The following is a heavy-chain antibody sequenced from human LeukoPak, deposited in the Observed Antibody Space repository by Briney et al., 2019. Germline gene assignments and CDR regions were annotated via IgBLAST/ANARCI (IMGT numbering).Heavy chain of an antibody. Sequence: GGSLRLSCTASGFTFSSYSMNWVRQAPGKGLEWVSYISSSGSTIYYADSVKGRFTISRDNAKNSLYLQMNSLRAEDTAVYYCAKDQYYYDSSGYYGGYWGQGTLVTVSS. D-gene: IGHD3-22*01. J-gene: IGHJ4*02. CDR3: AKDQYYYDSSGYYGGY. CDR2: ISSSGSTI. CDR1: GFTFSSYS. V-gene: IGHV3-48*04.